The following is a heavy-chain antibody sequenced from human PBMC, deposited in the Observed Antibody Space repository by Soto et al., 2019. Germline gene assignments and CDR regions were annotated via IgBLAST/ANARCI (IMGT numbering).Heavy chain of an antibody. CDR1: GGSISSYY. CDR3: ARHSPYCGGDCYSLDY. J-gene: IGHJ4*02. CDR2: IYHSAST. D-gene: IGHD2-21*02. V-gene: IGHV4-59*08. Sequence: LSLTCTVSGGSISSYYWSWIRQPPGKGLEWIGYIYHSASTKYSPSLKSRVTTSVDTSKNQVSLNLSSVTAADTAVYYCARHSPYCGGDCYSLDYWGQGTLVTVS.